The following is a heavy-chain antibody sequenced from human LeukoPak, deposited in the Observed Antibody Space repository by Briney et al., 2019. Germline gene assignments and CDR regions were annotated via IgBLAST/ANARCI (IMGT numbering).Heavy chain of an antibody. J-gene: IGHJ3*02. CDR3: ARGGEDWNDVRATDAFDI. CDR2: INPNSGGT. Sequence: ASVKVSCKASGYTFTGYYMHWVRQAPGQGLEWMGWINPNSGGTNYAQKFQGWVTMTRDTSISTAYMELSRLRSDDTAVYYCARGGEDWNDVRATDAFDIWGQGTMVTVSS. CDR1: GYTFTGYY. D-gene: IGHD1-1*01. V-gene: IGHV1-2*04.